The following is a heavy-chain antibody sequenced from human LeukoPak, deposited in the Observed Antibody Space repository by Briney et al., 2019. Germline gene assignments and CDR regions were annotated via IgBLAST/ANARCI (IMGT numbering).Heavy chain of an antibody. CDR2: ISYDGSNK. CDR1: GFTFSNYG. D-gene: IGHD2-2*01. CDR3: AKEKGIYCSSIDCSPGMDV. V-gene: IGHV3-30*18. Sequence: PGGSLRLSCAASGFTFSNYGMHWVRQAPGKGLEWVAVISYDGSNKYYADSVKGRFTFSRDNSKNTLCLQMSSLRAEDTAVYYCAKEKGIYCSSIDCSPGMDVWGQGTTVTVSS. J-gene: IGHJ6*02.